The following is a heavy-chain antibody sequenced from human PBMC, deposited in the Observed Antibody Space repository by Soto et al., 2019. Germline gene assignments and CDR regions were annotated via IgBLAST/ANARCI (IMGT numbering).Heavy chain of an antibody. V-gene: IGHV4-4*02. Sequence: QVQLQESGPGLVKPSGTLSLTCAVSGGSISSSNWWSWVRQPPGKGLEWIGEIYHSGSPNYNPSLKSRVTMSVDKSKNQFSLKLGSVTAAATAVYYCARPCSGGSCYSGDYWGQGTLVTVSS. CDR2: IYHSGSP. CDR3: ARPCSGGSCYSGDY. J-gene: IGHJ4*02. CDR1: GGSISSSNW. D-gene: IGHD2-15*01.